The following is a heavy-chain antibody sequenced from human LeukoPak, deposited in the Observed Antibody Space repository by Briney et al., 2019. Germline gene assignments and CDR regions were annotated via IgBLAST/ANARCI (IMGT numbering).Heavy chain of an antibody. Sequence: GGSLRLSCATSGFTFSSYGMHWVRQAPGKGLEWVAFIRSDGHNKYYADSVKGRFTISRDNSKNTLFLQMNSLRAKDTAVYYCARAMGYYDSSGYYQPDYWGQGTLVTVSS. J-gene: IGHJ4*02. CDR1: GFTFSSYG. CDR3: ARAMGYYDSSGYYQPDY. CDR2: IRSDGHNK. V-gene: IGHV3-30*02. D-gene: IGHD3-22*01.